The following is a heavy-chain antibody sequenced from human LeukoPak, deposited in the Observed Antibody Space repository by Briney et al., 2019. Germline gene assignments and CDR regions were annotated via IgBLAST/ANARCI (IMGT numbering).Heavy chain of an antibody. CDR2: ISVSDGDT. D-gene: IGHD3-10*01. CDR1: GYTLTSYC. V-gene: IGHV1-18*01. CDR3: ARERYCGSGSYSDH. Sequence: GASVKVPCQASGYTLTSYCLSWVRQAPGQRLEWTGWISVSDGDTKYAQKFQGRLTITTDTSTTTANMELMSLGSDDSAVYYCARERYCGSGSYSDHWGQGTLVTVSS. J-gene: IGHJ4*02.